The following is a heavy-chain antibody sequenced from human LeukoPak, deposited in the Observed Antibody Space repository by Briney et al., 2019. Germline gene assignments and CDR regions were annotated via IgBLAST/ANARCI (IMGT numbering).Heavy chain of an antibody. J-gene: IGHJ4*02. CDR2: VYYSGST. CDR3: ATLGAARPQIYFDY. CDR1: GGSMSNDY. D-gene: IGHD6-6*01. V-gene: IGHV4-59*01. Sequence: SETLSLTCTVSGGSMSNDYWSWIRQPPGKGLEWIGYVYYSGSTNYNPSLKSRVTISVDTSKNQFSLKLSSVTAADTAVYYCATLGAARPQIYFDYWGQGTLVTVSS.